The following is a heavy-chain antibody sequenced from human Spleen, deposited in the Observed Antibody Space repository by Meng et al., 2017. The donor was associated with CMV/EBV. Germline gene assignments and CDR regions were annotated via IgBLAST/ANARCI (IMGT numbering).Heavy chain of an antibody. D-gene: IGHD4/OR15-4a*01. CDR1: GYTCTRYY. V-gene: IGHV1-46*01. Sequence: KATGYTCTRYYIQWVRQAPGQGLEWMGIINPSGGGTTYAREFQGRVTMTRDTSTSTVYMELSSLRSDDTAVYFCARILYGGNPPFDYWGQGTLVTVSS. CDR2: INPSGGGT. J-gene: IGHJ4*02. CDR3: ARILYGGNPPFDY.